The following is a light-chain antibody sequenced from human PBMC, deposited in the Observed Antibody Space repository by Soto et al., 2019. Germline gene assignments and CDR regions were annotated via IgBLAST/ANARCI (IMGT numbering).Light chain of an antibody. Sequence: EIVLTQSPGTLSLSPGARATLSCRASQSVSSSYLAWYQQKPGQAPRLLSYGASSRATGIPDRFSGSGSGTDFTLTISRLEPEDSAVYYCQQYGSPYTFGQGTKLEIK. V-gene: IGKV3-20*01. CDR1: QSVSSSY. CDR2: GAS. CDR3: QQYGSPYT. J-gene: IGKJ2*01.